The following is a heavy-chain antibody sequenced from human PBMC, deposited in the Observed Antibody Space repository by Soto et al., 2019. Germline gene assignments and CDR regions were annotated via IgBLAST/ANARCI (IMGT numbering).Heavy chain of an antibody. CDR3: ARFNGPPYCFDF. CDR2: IYYSGST. V-gene: IGHV4-31*03. CDR1: GDSIDSGGYY. Sequence: SETLSLTCSVSGDSIDSGGYYWSWIRQHPGKGLECIGYIYYSGSTFYNPSLKRRISISVDPSKNQFSLNLRSVTAADTAMYYCARFNGPPYCFDFWGQGTLVTVSS. J-gene: IGHJ4*02.